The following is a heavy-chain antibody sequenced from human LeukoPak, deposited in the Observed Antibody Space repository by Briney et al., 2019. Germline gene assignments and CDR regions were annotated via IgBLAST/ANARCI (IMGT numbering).Heavy chain of an antibody. J-gene: IGHJ4*02. Sequence: SETLSLTCTVSGGSISSYYWSWLRQPPGKGLEWIGYIYYSGSTNYNPSLKSRVTISVDTSKNQFSLKLSSVTAADTAVYYCAGSIVGATLYDYWGQGTLVTVSS. CDR3: AGSIVGATLYDY. V-gene: IGHV4-59*12. CDR2: IYYSGST. CDR1: GGSISSYY. D-gene: IGHD1-26*01.